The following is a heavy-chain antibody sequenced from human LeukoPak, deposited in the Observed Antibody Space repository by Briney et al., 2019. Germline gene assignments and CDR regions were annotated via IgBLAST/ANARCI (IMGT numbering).Heavy chain of an antibody. CDR2: IYYSGST. Sequence: SETLSLTCIVSGGSISSGGYYWSWIRQHPGKGLEWIGYIYYSGSTYYNPSLKSRVTISVDTSKNQFSLKLSSVTAADTAVYYCARGPHYDILTGYNWYFDLWGRGTLSLSPQ. V-gene: IGHV4-31*03. CDR1: GGSISSGGYY. CDR3: ARGPHYDILTGYNWYFDL. D-gene: IGHD3-9*01. J-gene: IGHJ2*01.